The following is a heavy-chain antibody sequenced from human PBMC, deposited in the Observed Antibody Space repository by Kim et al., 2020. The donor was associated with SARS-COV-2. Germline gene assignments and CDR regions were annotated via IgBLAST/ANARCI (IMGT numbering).Heavy chain of an antibody. V-gene: IGHV4-59*08. D-gene: IGHD2-2*01. CDR3: ARLMQYQPPRGMDV. CDR2: IYYSGST. Sequence: SETLSLTCTVSGGSISSYYWSWIRQPPGKGLEWIGYIYYSGSTNYNPSLKSRVTISVDTSKNQFSLKLSSVTAADTAVYYCARLMQYQPPRGMDVWGQGTTVTVSS. CDR1: GGSISSYY. J-gene: IGHJ6*02.